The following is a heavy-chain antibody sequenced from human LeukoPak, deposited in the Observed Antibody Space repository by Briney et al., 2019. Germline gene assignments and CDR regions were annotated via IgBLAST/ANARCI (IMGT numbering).Heavy chain of an antibody. CDR1: GGSIGSYY. J-gene: IGHJ5*02. V-gene: IGHV4-59*01. CDR3: ARATRSWFDP. CDR2: IYYNGSP. D-gene: IGHD6-19*01. Sequence: SETLSLTCTVSGGSIGSYYWSWIRQPPGKGLEWIGYIYYNGSPNYNPSLKSRITISGDTSKNQLFLRLSSVTAADTAVYYCARATRSWFDPWGQGILVTVSS.